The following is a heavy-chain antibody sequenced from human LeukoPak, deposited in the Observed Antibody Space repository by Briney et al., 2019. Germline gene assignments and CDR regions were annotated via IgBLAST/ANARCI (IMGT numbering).Heavy chain of an antibody. V-gene: IGHV4-39*01. CDR2: IYYSGST. CDR3: ARHPIAVPVCWFDP. D-gene: IGHD6-19*01. CDR1: GGSISSSSYY. Sequence: PSETLSLTCTVSGGSISSSSYYWGWIRQPPGKGLEWIGSIYYSGSTYYNPSLKSRVTISVDTSKNQFSLKLSSVTAADTAVYYCARHPIAVPVCWFDPWGQGTLVTVSS. J-gene: IGHJ5*02.